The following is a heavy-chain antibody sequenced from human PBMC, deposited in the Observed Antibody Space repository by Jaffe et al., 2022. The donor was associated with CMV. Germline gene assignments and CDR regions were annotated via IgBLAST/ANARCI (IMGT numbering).Heavy chain of an antibody. D-gene: IGHD6-19*01. V-gene: IGHV1-69*09. CDR1: GGTFSSYA. CDR3: ARDYEAGAGWYQPGWFDP. Sequence: QVQLVQSGAEVKKPGSSVKVSCKASGGTFSSYAISWVRQAPGQGLEWMGRIIPILGIANYAQKFQGRVTITADKSTSTAYMELSSLRSEDTAVYYCARDYEAGAGWYQPGWFDPWGQGTLVTVSS. J-gene: IGHJ5*02. CDR2: IIPILGIA.